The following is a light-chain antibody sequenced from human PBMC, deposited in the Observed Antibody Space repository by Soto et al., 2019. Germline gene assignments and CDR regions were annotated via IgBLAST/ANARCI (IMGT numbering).Light chain of an antibody. CDR1: HDITNY. Sequence: DIQMTHSPSSLSVSVGDRVTITCQASHDITNYLNWYQQKPGKAPKLLIYDVSKLETGVPSRFSGSGSGTDFTFTISSLQPEDIATYFCQQYDDLPITFGQGTRLEIK. CDR2: DVS. V-gene: IGKV1-33*01. CDR3: QQYDDLPIT. J-gene: IGKJ5*01.